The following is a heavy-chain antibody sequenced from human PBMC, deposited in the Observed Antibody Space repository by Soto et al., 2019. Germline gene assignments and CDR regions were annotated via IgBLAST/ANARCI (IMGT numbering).Heavy chain of an antibody. Sequence: PGGSLHLSCAASGFTFSSNAMRWVRQAPGKGLEWVSAFSGSGGCTHYADAVKGRFTISRDNSKNTLYLQMNSLRAEDTAVYYCAKGLGYCSGGSCYPGYMDVWGKGTTVTVSS. J-gene: IGHJ6*03. CDR1: GFTFSSNA. CDR2: FSGSGGCT. D-gene: IGHD2-15*01. V-gene: IGHV3-23*01. CDR3: AKGLGYCSGGSCYPGYMDV.